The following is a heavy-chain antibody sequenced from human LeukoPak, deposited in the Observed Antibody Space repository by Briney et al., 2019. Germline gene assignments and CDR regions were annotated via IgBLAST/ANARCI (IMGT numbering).Heavy chain of an antibody. D-gene: IGHD4-17*01. CDR3: ARRHGDYVGSFEY. Sequence: GGSLRHSCEASGFTLSPYSMNWVRQAPGKGLEWASYISTSSSTIYYADSVKGRFTISRDNAKNTVYLQMNSLRDEDTAVYYCARRHGDYVGSFEYWGQGTLVIVSS. CDR1: GFTLSPYS. CDR2: ISTSSSTI. J-gene: IGHJ4*02. V-gene: IGHV3-48*02.